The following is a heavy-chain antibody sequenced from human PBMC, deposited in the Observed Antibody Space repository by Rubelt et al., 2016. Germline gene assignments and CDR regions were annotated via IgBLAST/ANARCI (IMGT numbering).Heavy chain of an antibody. J-gene: IGHJ4*02. Sequence: QVQLVQSGAEVKKPGASVKVSCKASGYTFTSYGISWVRPAPGQGLAWMGWISAYTGNTNYAQKLQGRVTMTTDTSTSTAYMGLRGLRSDDTAVYYCARNLIMITFGGVIVPPDYWGQGTLVTVSS. D-gene: IGHD3-16*02. V-gene: IGHV1-18*01. CDR2: ISAYTGNT. CDR1: GYTFTSYG. CDR3: ARNLIMITFGGVIVPPDY.